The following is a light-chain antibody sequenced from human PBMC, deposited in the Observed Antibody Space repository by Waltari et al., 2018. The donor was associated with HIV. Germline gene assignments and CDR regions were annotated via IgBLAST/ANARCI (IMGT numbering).Light chain of an antibody. CDR3: HVWDSSSDHWV. V-gene: IGLV3-21*02. CDR2: DDR. Sequence: SYVLTQPPSVSVAPGQTARITCGGNNIGSKSVHWYQQKPDQAPVLVVYDDRDRPSGIPERFSGSNSGNTATLTISRVEDGDEADYYCHVWDSSSDHWVFGGGTKLTVL. J-gene: IGLJ3*02. CDR1: NIGSKS.